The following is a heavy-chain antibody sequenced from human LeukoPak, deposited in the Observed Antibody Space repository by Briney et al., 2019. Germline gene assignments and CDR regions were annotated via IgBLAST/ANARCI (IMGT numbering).Heavy chain of an antibody. V-gene: IGHV3-30*04. CDR1: GFTFSSYA. Sequence: QSGGSLRLSCAASGFTFSSYAMSWVRQAPGKGLEWVAVISYDGSNKYYADSVKGRFTISRDNSKNTLYLQMNSLRAEDTAVYYCARETSSSGWYNHPYFDYWGQGTLVTVSS. CDR3: ARETSSSGWYNHPYFDY. D-gene: IGHD6-19*01. J-gene: IGHJ4*02. CDR2: ISYDGSNK.